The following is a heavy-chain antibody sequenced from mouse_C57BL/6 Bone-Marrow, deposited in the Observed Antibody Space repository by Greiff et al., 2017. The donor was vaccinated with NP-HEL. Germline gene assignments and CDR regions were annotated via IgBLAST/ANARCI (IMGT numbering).Heavy chain of an antibody. V-gene: IGHV1-81*01. CDR1: GYTFTSYG. D-gene: IGHD1-1*01. Sequence: QVQLQQSGAELARPGASVKLSCKASGYTFTSYGISWVKQRTGQGLEWIGEIYPRSGNTYYNEKFKGKATLTADKSSSTAYMELRSLTSEDSAVYFCARRGTPTTVVYFDYWGQGTTLTVSS. CDR3: ARRGTPTTVVYFDY. J-gene: IGHJ2*01. CDR2: IYPRSGNT.